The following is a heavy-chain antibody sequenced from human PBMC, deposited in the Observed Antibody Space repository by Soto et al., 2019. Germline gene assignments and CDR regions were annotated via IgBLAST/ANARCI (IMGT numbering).Heavy chain of an antibody. CDR1: GYTFTSYY. J-gene: IGHJ6*02. Sequence: ASVKVSCKASGYTFTSYYMHWVRQAPGQGLEWMGIINPSGGSTSYAQKFQGRVTMTRDTSTSTVYMELSSLRSEDTAVYYCARDPTPGYCSSTSCYGAPIYGMDVWGQGTTVTVSS. CDR2: INPSGGST. V-gene: IGHV1-46*01. CDR3: ARDPTPGYCSSTSCYGAPIYGMDV. D-gene: IGHD2-2*01.